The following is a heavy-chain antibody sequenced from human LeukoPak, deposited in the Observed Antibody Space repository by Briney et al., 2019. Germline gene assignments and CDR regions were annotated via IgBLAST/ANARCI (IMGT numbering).Heavy chain of an antibody. Sequence: SETLSLTCTVSGGSISGYYWSWIRQPPGKGLEWIGYIYYSGSTNYNPSLKSRVTISVDTSKNQFSLKLSSVTAADTAVYYCARHVDIVATIDYWGQGTLVTVSS. J-gene: IGHJ4*02. CDR3: ARHVDIVATIDY. CDR1: GGSISGYY. V-gene: IGHV4-59*08. CDR2: IYYSGST. D-gene: IGHD5-12*01.